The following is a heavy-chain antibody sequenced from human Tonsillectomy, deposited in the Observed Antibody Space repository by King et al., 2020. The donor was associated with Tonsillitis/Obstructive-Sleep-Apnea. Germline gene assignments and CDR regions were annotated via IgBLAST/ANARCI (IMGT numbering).Heavy chain of an antibody. CDR1: GFTFSSYG. J-gene: IGHJ4*02. D-gene: IGHD2-21*02. V-gene: IGHV3-33*01. CDR2: IWYDGSNK. CDR3: ARVAKGDLSHIDY. Sequence: VQLVESGGGVVQPGRSLRLSCAASGFTFSSYGMHWVRQPPGKGLEWVAVIWYDGSNKYYAESVKGRFTISRDNSKNTLYLQMNSLRAEDTAVYYCARVAKGDLSHIDYWGQGTLVTVSP.